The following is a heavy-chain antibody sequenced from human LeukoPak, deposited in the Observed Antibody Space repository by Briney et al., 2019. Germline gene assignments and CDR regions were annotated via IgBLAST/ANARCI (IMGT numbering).Heavy chain of an antibody. Sequence: SVKVSCKASGGTFSSYAISWVRQAPGQGLEWMGGIIPIFGTANYAQKFQGRVTITADESTSTAYMELSSLRSEDTAVYYCARPVFGRGGYYYYMDVWGKGTTVTVSS. CDR3: ARPVFGRGGYYYYMDV. V-gene: IGHV1-69*13. J-gene: IGHJ6*03. D-gene: IGHD3-3*01. CDR2: IIPIFGTA. CDR1: GGTFSSYA.